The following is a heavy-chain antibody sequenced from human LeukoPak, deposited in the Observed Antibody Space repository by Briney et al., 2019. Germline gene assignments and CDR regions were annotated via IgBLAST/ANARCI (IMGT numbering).Heavy chain of an antibody. D-gene: IGHD6-13*01. CDR2: LSWNSASI. CDR3: AKSLDSSSWYSFDY. CDR1: GFTFRDYA. J-gene: IGHJ4*02. V-gene: IGHV3-9*01. Sequence: GGSLRLSCAASGFTFRDYAMHWVRQAPGKGLEWVSGLSWNSASIAYADSVKGRFTISRDNAKNSLYPQMNSLRAEDTALYYCAKSLDSSSWYSFDYWGQGTLVTVSS.